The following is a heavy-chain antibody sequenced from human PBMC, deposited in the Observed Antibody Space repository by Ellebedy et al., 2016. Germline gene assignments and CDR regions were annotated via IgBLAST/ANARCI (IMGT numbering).Heavy chain of an antibody. CDR3: ARIKIEMATIFAIDY. CDR1: GYTFTSYG. CDR2: ISAYNGNT. D-gene: IGHD5-24*01. Sequence: ASVKVSXXASGYTFTSYGISWVRQAPGQGLEWMGWISAYNGNTNYAQKLQGRVTMTTDTSTSTAYMELRSLRSDDTAVYYCARIKIEMATIFAIDYWGQGTLVTVSS. V-gene: IGHV1-18*01. J-gene: IGHJ4*02.